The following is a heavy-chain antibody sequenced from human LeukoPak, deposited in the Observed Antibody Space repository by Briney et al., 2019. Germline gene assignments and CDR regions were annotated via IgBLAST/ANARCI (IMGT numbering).Heavy chain of an antibody. CDR1: GFTFSSSE. D-gene: IGHD6-13*01. CDR3: ARSGQHLFDF. Sequence: GGSLRLSCAASGFTFSSSEMNWVRQAPGKGLEWVSYITSSGGTISYADSVKGRFTISRDNAKNSLYLQMNSLRAEDTAIYYCARSGQHLFDFWGQGTLVTVSS. J-gene: IGHJ4*02. V-gene: IGHV3-48*03. CDR2: ITSSGGTI.